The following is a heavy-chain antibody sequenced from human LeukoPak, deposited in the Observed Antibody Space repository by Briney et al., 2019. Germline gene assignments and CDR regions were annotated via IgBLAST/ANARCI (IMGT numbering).Heavy chain of an antibody. J-gene: IGHJ4*02. CDR3: AKATGYLL. V-gene: IGHV3-23*01. CDR2: ISGSGGST. D-gene: IGHD1-14*01. CDR1: GFTFSNYA. Sequence: PGGSLRPSCAASGFTFSNYAMSWVRQAPGKGLEWVSAISGSGGSTYYADSVKGRFTISRDNSENTLFLRMNSLRAEDTAVYYCAKATGYLLWGQGTLVIVSS.